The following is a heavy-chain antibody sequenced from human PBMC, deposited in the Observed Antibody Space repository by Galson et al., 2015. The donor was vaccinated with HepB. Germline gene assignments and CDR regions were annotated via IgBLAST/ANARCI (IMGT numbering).Heavy chain of an antibody. Sequence: SVKVSCKASGGTLSSYAISWVRQAPGKGLEWVGGIIPIFNITTYAQKFKGRVTITADNSTSTAYMELSSLKPDDTAVYYCARYGRREGNPALPLDLWGQGTPVTVSS. CDR1: GGTLSSYA. CDR2: IIPIFNIT. D-gene: IGHD5-24*01. J-gene: IGHJ5*02. CDR3: ARYGRREGNPALPLDL. V-gene: IGHV1-69*10.